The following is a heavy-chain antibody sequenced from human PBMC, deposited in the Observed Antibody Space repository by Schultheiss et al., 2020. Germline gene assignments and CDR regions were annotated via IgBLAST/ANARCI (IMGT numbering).Heavy chain of an antibody. CDR1: GGSISSGGYY. D-gene: IGHD3-16*02. CDR2: IYYSGST. J-gene: IGHJ3*02. CDR3: ARVSNDYVWGSYRSDYDAFDI. V-gene: IGHV4-31*03. Sequence: SETLSLTCTVSGGSISSGGYYWSWIRQHPGKGLEWIGYIYYSGSTYYNPSLKSRVTISVDTSKNQLSLKLSSVTAADTAVYYCARVSNDYVWGSYRSDYDAFDIWGQGTMVTVSS.